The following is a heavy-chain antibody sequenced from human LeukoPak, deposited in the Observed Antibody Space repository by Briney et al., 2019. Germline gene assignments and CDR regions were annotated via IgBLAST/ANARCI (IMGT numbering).Heavy chain of an antibody. V-gene: IGHV4-34*01. CDR1: GGSFSDYF. J-gene: IGHJ6*02. Sequence: SETLSLTCTVYGGSFSDYFWGWIRQPPGQGLEWIGEINHIGRTYYNPYLNSRITISVDTSKNQMSLSLSSVTAADAAVYYCARYVVVVPAAIHYGMDVWGQGTTVTVSS. CDR3: ARYVVVVPAAIHYGMDV. D-gene: IGHD2-2*01. CDR2: INHIGRT.